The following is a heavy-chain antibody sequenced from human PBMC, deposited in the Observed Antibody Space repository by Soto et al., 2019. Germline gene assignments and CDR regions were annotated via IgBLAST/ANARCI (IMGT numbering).Heavy chain of an antibody. V-gene: IGHV4-30-4*01. CDR3: AREHSSSWNPEDQNYYYYGMDV. Sequence: PSETLSLTCTVSGGSISSGDYYWSWIRQPPGKGLEWIGYIYYSGSTYYNPSLKSRVTISVDTSKNQFSLKLSSVTAADTAVYYCAREHSSSWNPEDQNYYYYGMDVWGQGTTVTVSS. D-gene: IGHD6-13*01. CDR1: GGSISSGDYY. J-gene: IGHJ6*02. CDR2: IYYSGST.